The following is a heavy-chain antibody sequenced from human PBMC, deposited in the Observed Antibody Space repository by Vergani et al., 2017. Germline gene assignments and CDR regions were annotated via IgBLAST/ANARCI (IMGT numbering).Heavy chain of an antibody. CDR2: ISWNSGSI. V-gene: IGHV3-9*01. D-gene: IGHD3-22*01. Sequence: EVQLVESGGGLVQPGRSLRLSCAASGFTFDDYAMHWVRQAPGKGLEWVSGISWNSGSIGYADSVKGRFTISRDNAKNSLYLQMNSLRAEDTAVYYCAKVGWLSGYFDYWGQGTLVTVSS. CDR1: GFTFDDYA. CDR3: AKVGWLSGYFDY. J-gene: IGHJ4*02.